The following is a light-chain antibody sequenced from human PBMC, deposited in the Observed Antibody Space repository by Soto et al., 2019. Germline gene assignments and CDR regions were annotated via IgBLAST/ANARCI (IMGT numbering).Light chain of an antibody. CDR2: GAS. CDR3: QNNASSPRW. V-gene: IGKV3-20*01. Sequence: ETVLTQSPGTLSLSPGERATLSCRASQSVSSTYLAWYQHKLSQAPRLLIYGASTKSSGIPDRFSGSGSGTAFTLPFSRLEPEDFAVYSCQNNASSPRWFGQGT. CDR1: QSVSSTY. J-gene: IGKJ1*01.